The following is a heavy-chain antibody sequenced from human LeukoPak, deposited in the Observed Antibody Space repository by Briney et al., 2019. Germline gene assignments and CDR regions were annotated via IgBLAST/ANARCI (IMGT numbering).Heavy chain of an antibody. CDR2: INPNSGGT. CDR1: GYTFTSYG. Sequence: ASVKVSCKASGYTFTSYGISWVRQAPGQGLEWMGWINPNSGGTNYAQKFQGRVTMTRDTSISTAYMELSRLRSDDTAVYYCTSGSYAHDAFDIWGQGTMVTVSS. J-gene: IGHJ3*02. D-gene: IGHD1-26*01. V-gene: IGHV1-2*02. CDR3: TSGSYAHDAFDI.